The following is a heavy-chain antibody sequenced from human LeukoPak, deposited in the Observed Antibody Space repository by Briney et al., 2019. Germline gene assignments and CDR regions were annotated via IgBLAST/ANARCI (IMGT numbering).Heavy chain of an antibody. CDR1: GGSISSYY. V-gene: IGHV4-59*01. D-gene: IGHD6-13*01. J-gene: IGHJ6*04. CDR2: IYYSGST. CDR3: ARSAAAGTNWYYGTDV. Sequence: KPSETLSFTCTVSGGSISSYYWSWIRQPPGKGLEWIGYIYYSGSTNYNPSLKSRVTISVDTSKNQFSLKLSSVTAADTAVYYCARSAAAGTNWYYGTDVWGKGTTVTVSS.